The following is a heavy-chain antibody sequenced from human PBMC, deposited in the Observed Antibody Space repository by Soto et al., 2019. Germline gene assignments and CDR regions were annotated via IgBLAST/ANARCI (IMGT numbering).Heavy chain of an antibody. J-gene: IGHJ4*02. CDR3: AKVITSGSYYYFDY. D-gene: IGHD1-26*01. CDR2: IRNSGADT. V-gene: IGHV3-23*01. Sequence: EAQLLESGGGLVQSGGSLRLSCAASGFTFSSYAMSWVRQAPGKGLEWVSAIRNSGADTYYADSVKGRFTISRDNSLSTLFLHMSSLRADDTALYYCAKVITSGSYYYFDYWGQGALVTVSS. CDR1: GFTFSSYA.